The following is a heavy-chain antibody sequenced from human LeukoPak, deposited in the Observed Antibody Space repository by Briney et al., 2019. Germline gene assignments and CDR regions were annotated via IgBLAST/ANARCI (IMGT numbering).Heavy chain of an antibody. D-gene: IGHD4-23*01. CDR3: AKLDYGGNSGGMGGGFVY. Sequence: GGSLRLSCAASGFTFSSYAMSWVRQAPGKGLEWVSAISGSGGSAYYADSVKGRFTISRDNSKNTLYLQMNSLRAEDTAVYYCAKLDYGGNSGGMGGGFVYWGQGTLVTVSS. CDR2: ISGSGGSA. V-gene: IGHV3-23*01. CDR1: GFTFSSYA. J-gene: IGHJ4*02.